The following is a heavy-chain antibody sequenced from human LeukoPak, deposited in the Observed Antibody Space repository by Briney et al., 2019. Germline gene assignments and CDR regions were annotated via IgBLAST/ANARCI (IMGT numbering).Heavy chain of an antibody. D-gene: IGHD2-2*01. V-gene: IGHV3-33*01. CDR3: ARDCSSTSCYPYYYYGMDV. CDR1: GFTFSSYG. J-gene: IGHJ6*02. CDR2: IWYDVSNK. Sequence: GRSLRLSCAASGFTFSSYGMHWVRQAPGKGLEWVAVIWYDVSNKYYADSVKGRFTISRDNSKNTLYLQMNSLRAEDTAVYYCARDCSSTSCYPYYYYGMDVWGQGTTVTVSS.